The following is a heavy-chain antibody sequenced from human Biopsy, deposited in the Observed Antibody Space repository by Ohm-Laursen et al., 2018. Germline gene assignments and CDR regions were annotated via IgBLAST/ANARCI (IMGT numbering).Heavy chain of an antibody. CDR3: ARHSFGSGRDF. CDR2: IYHTGIT. V-gene: IGHV4-39*01. Sequence: SDTLSLTCTVTDGSISNIINYWGWIRQPLGKGLEWLGSIYHTGITDYNPSLKSRVTISVDTSNNRFSLKLSSLTAADTAVYYCARHSFGSGRDFWGQGTLVTVSS. J-gene: IGHJ4*02. D-gene: IGHD3-10*01. CDR1: DGSISNIINY.